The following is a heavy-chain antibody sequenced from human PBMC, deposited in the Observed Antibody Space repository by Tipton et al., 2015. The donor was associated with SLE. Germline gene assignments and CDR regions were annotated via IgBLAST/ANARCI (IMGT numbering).Heavy chain of an antibody. CDR1: GGSISSYY. Sequence: TLSLTCTVSGGSISSYYWSWIRQPPGKGLEWIGYIYYSGSTNYNPSLKGRVTISVDTSKNQFSLKLSSVTAADTAVYYCARDPRGSGSFDYWGQGTLVTVSS. V-gene: IGHV4-59*01. J-gene: IGHJ4*02. D-gene: IGHD3-22*01. CDR2: IYYSGST. CDR3: ARDPRGSGSFDY.